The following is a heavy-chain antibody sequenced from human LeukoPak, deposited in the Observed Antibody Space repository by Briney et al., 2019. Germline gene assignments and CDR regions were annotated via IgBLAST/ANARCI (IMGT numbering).Heavy chain of an antibody. CDR1: GFTFSNAW. CDR3: TAFGTSPS. Sequence: GGSLRLSCAVPGFTFSNAWMSWVRQAPGKGLEWVGCIKSKTDGGTTDYAAPVKGRFTISRDDSKNTLYLQMNSLKTEDTAVYYCTAFGTSPSWGQGTLVTVSP. J-gene: IGHJ5*02. D-gene: IGHD3-3*01. CDR2: IKSKTDGGTT. V-gene: IGHV3-15*01.